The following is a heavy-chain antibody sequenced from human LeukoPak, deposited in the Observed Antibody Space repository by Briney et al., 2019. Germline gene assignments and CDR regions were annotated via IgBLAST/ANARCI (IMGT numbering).Heavy chain of an antibody. CDR3: ARDTRYQPLPSFYFDY. CDR1: GFTFTSYG. CDR2: ISYDGSYK. D-gene: IGHD2-2*01. J-gene: IGHJ4*02. Sequence: GGSLRLSCAASGFTFTSYGMNWVRQAPGKGLEWVTVISYDGSYKSYADSVRGRFTISRDNSKNTMYLQMDSLRPEDTAVYYCARDTRYQPLPSFYFDYWGQGTLVTVSS. V-gene: IGHV3-30*03.